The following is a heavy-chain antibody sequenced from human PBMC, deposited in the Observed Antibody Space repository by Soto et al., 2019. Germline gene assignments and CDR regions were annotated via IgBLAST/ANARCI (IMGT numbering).Heavy chain of an antibody. D-gene: IGHD2-2*01. CDR3: ATIVVVASTMRDDAFAI. CDR2: IHHRGST. J-gene: IGHJ3*02. Sequence: QVQLQQWGTGQLKSSETLSLTCAVNGGSFSGYYWCWIRLPPRKGLEWIGEIHHRGSTNYNPSLKSRVTIPLDTSKNQFSLKLTSVPAADTAVYYCATIVVVASTMRDDAFAIWGQGKVVTVSS. V-gene: IGHV4-34*01. CDR1: GGSFSGYY.